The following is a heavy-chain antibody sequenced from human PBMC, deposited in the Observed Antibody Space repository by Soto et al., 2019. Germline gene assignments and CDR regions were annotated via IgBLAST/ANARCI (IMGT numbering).Heavy chain of an antibody. CDR3: ARDGGDWYDSSGLLSI. J-gene: IGHJ4*02. CDR2: IYTSGST. D-gene: IGHD3-22*01. Sequence: SETLSLTCTVSGGSISSYYWSWIRQPAGKGLEWIGRIYTSGSTNYNPSLKSRVTMSVDTSKNQFSLKLTSVTAADTAVYYCARDGGDWYDSSGLLSIWGQGTLVTVSS. CDR1: GGSISSYY. V-gene: IGHV4-4*07.